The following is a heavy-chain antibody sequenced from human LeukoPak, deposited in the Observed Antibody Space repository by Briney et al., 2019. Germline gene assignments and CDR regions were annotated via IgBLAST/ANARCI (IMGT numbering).Heavy chain of an antibody. J-gene: IGHJ4*02. CDR2: ISSSSSYI. V-gene: IGHV3-21*01. CDR3: ARDEWGQSSSSTFDY. CDR1: GFTFSSYS. D-gene: IGHD6-13*01. Sequence: GGSLRLSCAASGFTFSSYSMNWVRQAPGKGLEWVSSISSSSSYIYYADSVKGRFTISRDNAKNSLYLQMNSLRAQDTAVYYCARDEWGQSSSSTFDYWGQGTLVTVSS.